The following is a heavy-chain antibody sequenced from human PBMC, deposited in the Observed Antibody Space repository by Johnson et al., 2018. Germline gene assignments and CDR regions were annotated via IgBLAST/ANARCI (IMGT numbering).Heavy chain of an antibody. J-gene: IGHJ3*02. CDR2: MNPNSGNT. CDR3: GRGRGYLAVDACDS. V-gene: IGHV1-8*01. CDR1: GYTFTSYD. D-gene: IGHD2-21*01. Sequence: QVQLVHSGAEVKKPGASVKVSCKASGYTFTSYDINWVRQATGQGLEWMGWMNPNSGNTGYAQKFQGRVTMTRNTSISTAYMELSSRRSEDTAGYYCGRGRGYLAVDACDSWGQGTMVTVSS.